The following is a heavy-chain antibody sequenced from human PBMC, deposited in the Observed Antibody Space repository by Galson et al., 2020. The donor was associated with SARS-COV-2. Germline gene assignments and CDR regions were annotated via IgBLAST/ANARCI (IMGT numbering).Heavy chain of an antibody. J-gene: IGHJ4*02. Sequence: GESLKISCAASRFTFSSYGMHWVRQAPGKGLEWVAVISYDGSNKYYADSVKGRFTISRDNSKNTLYLQMNSLRAEDTAVYYCARDGKLNFDYWGQGTLVTVSS. CDR2: ISYDGSNK. D-gene: IGHD1-1*01. CDR3: ARDGKLNFDY. CDR1: RFTFSSYG. V-gene: IGHV3-30*03.